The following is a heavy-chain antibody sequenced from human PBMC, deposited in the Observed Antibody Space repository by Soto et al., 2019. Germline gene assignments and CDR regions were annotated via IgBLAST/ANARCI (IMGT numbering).Heavy chain of an antibody. CDR3: ARADGGYGSGGSCYPGGNGMDV. CDR2: ISAYNGNT. Sequence: QVQLVQSGAEVKKPGASVKVSCKASGYTFTSYGISWVRQAPGQGLEWMGWISAYNGNTNYAQKLQGRVTMTTYTATSTAYMELRSLRSDDPAVYYCARADGGYGSGGSCYPGGNGMDVWGQGTTVTVSS. V-gene: IGHV1-18*04. D-gene: IGHD2-15*01. J-gene: IGHJ6*02. CDR1: GYTFTSYG.